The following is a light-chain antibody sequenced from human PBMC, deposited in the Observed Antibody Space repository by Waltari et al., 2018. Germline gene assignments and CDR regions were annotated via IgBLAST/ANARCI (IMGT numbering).Light chain of an antibody. J-gene: IGLJ2*01. V-gene: IGLV2-23*01. Sequence: QSALTQPPSVSGSPGQSITISCTGTSSGVGHNYFVSWYQHHPGNAPKLIIYEGSKRPSGIYNRFSGFRAGNMASLTISGLQAEDEADYYCCSYATYSPVLLGGGTKLTVL. CDR3: CSYATYSPVL. CDR2: EGS. CDR1: SSGVGHNYF.